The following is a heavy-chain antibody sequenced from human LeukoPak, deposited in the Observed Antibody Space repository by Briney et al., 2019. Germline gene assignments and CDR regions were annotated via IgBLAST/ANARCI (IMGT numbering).Heavy chain of an antibody. CDR1: GGSFGGYY. V-gene: IGHV4-34*01. D-gene: IGHD5-18*01. Sequence: SETLSLTCAVYGGSFGGYYWSWIRQPPGKGLEWIGEINHSGSTNYNPSLKSRVTISVDTSKNQFSLKLSSVTAADTAVYYCARGGPFIQLYAFDYWGQGTLVTVSS. J-gene: IGHJ4*02. CDR2: INHSGST. CDR3: ARGGPFIQLYAFDY.